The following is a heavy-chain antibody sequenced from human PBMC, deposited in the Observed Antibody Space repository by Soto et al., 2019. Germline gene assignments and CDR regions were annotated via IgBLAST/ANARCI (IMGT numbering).Heavy chain of an antibody. CDR2: ISPHDSNT. CDR1: GYSFTFANYW. CDR3: ARLTYVSGWRHYFDS. Sequence: PGESLKISCKTSGYSFTFANYWIGWLRHMPGKGLEWMGIISPHDSNTRYSPSLQGQVTISADKKHRTAYLQWNALRASETAMYYCARLTYVSGWRHYFDSWGQGTLVTVSS. V-gene: IGHV5-51*01. D-gene: IGHD6-19*01. J-gene: IGHJ4*02.